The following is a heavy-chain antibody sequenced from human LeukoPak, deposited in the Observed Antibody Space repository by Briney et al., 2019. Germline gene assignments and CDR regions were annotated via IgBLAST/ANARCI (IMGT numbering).Heavy chain of an antibody. CDR2: ASFHGSNT. D-gene: IGHD1-1*01. Sequence: GGSLRLSCAASGFIFSDSTMHWVRQAPGKGLEWVAAASFHGSNTYYADSMKGRFTISRDNSKNTVYLQMNSLRTEDTAAYYCARERSWNGPLDYWGQGTLVTVSS. J-gene: IGHJ4*02. V-gene: IGHV3-30*04. CDR1: GFIFSDST. CDR3: ARERSWNGPLDY.